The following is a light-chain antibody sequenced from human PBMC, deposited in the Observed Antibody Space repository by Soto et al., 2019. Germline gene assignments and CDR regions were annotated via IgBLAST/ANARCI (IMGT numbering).Light chain of an antibody. CDR3: QQYGSSIT. CDR2: GAS. CDR1: QSVSSSY. J-gene: IGKJ5*01. V-gene: IGKV3-20*01. Sequence: EIVLTQSPGTLSLSPGERATLSCRASQSVSSSYLAWYQQKPGQAPRLLIYGASSRATGIPDRFSGSGSGTDFTLTISRLEPEDCAVYCCQQYGSSITFGQGTRLEIK.